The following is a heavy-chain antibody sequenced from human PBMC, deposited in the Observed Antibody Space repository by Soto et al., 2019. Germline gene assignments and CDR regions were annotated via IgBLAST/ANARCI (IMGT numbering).Heavy chain of an antibody. CDR1: GFTFSMYS. Sequence: GGSLRLSCEVSGFTFSMYSMSWVRQSPGKGLEWVAKIPQDGVDGHYADSVKGRFIISRDNGKNSLHLQLNNLRAEDTAVYYCARDHLILLAHDFLYGSDVWGRGATVTVSS. D-gene: IGHD2-8*02. J-gene: IGHJ6*02. CDR2: IPQDGVDG. V-gene: IGHV3-7*03. CDR3: ARDHLILLAHDFLYGSDV.